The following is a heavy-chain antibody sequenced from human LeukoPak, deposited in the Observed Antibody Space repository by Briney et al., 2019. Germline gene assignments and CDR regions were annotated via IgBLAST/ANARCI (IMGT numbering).Heavy chain of an antibody. CDR1: GGSISSYY. Sequence: PSETLSLTCTVSGGSISSYYWSWIRQPPGKGLEWIGYIYYSGSTNYNPSLKSRVTISVDTSKNQFSLKLSSVTAAGTAVYYCATSYGDYKEDYYGMDVWGQGTTVTVSS. CDR2: IYYSGST. V-gene: IGHV4-59*08. CDR3: ATSYGDYKEDYYGMDV. J-gene: IGHJ6*02. D-gene: IGHD4-17*01.